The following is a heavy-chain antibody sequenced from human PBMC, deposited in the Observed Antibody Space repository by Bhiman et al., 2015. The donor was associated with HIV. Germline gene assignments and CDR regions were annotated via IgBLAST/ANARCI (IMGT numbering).Heavy chain of an antibody. CDR3: AREYAGTGYYGMDV. Sequence: EVQLVESGGGLVQPGGSLRLSCAASGFTVSSNYMNWVRQAPGKGLEWVSSISSSSSYIYYADSVKGRFTISRDNAKNSLYLQMNSLRAEDTAVYYCAREYAGTGYYGMDVWGQGP. D-gene: IGHD6-13*01. CDR1: GFTVSSNY. J-gene: IGHJ6*02. CDR2: ISSSSSYI. V-gene: IGHV3-21*03.